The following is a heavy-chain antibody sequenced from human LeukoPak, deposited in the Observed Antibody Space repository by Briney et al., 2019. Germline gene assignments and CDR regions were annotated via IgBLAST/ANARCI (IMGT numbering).Heavy chain of an antibody. Sequence: ASVKVSCKASGYTFTDYDITWGRQAPGQGLEWMGWISAYNGHTNYAQKLQGRITVTTDTSTSTSYMELRSLRSDDTAVYYCARRGLGTTQRYFEYWGQGTLVIVSS. D-gene: IGHD1-7*01. J-gene: IGHJ4*02. CDR2: ISAYNGHT. CDR3: ARRGLGTTQRYFEY. CDR1: GYTFTDYD. V-gene: IGHV1-18*01.